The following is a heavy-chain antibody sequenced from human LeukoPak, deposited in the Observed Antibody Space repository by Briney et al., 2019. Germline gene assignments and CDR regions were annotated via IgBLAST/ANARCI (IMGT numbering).Heavy chain of an antibody. V-gene: IGHV3-74*01. CDR3: AKRKGYCSGGSCSYFFDY. CDR1: GLTFSSYW. CDR2: INGDGRNI. D-gene: IGHD2-15*01. J-gene: IGHJ4*01. Sequence: GGSLRLSCVASGLTFSSYWMHWVRQDPRKGLVWVSRINGDGRNINYADSVKGRFTISRDNAKNSLYLQMNSLRAEDTAVYYCAKRKGYCSGGSCSYFFDYWGHGTLVTVSS.